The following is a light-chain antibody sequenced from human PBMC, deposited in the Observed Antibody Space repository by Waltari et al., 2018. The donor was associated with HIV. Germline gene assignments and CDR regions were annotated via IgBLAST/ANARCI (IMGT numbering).Light chain of an antibody. V-gene: IGLV1-40*01. CDR1: SPNIGAGYD. CDR2: DNT. Sequence: QSVLTQTPSVPGAPGQRVTISCTGTSPNIGAGYDVHWYQQFPGSVPRLLIYDNTNRPSGVPDRFSGSKSGTSASLAISGLQAEDEADYYCQSYDSSLKVIFGGGTKVTVL. CDR3: QSYDSSLKVI. J-gene: IGLJ2*01.